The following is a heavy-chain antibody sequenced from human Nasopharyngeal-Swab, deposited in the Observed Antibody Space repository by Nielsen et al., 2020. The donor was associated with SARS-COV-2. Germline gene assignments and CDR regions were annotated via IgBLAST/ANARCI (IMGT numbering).Heavy chain of an antibody. Sequence: GESLKISCAASGFTFSAFWISWVRQAPGRGLEWVANIKEDGNEQYYADSVKGRFTISRDNGKNSLFLEMNSLRAEDTAIYYCFIGHYMDSWGKGTAVIVSS. CDR3: FIGHYMDS. J-gene: IGHJ6*03. V-gene: IGHV3-7*01. CDR1: GFTFSAFW. CDR2: IKEDGNEQ.